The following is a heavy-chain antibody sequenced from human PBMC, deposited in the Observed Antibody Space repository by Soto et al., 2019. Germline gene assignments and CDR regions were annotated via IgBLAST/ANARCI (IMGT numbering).Heavy chain of an antibody. CDR2: IFYDGYT. V-gene: IGHV4-39*01. CDR3: ARLQAAVPHY. CDR1: GDSISGSPYF. J-gene: IGHJ4*02. D-gene: IGHD6-13*01. Sequence: QVQLQESGPGLVMPSETLSLTCTVSGDSISGSPYFWGWIRQPPGQRLEWIGSIFYDGYTLYTPSLKSRVTMSVDTSKNQFSLKLTSVAAADTAIYFCARLQAAVPHYWGQGILVTVSS.